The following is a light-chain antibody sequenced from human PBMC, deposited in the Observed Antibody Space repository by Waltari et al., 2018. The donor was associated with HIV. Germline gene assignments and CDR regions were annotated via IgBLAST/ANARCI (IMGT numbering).Light chain of an antibody. Sequence: DLMLTQSPDPLTVSLGERATIKCGSSTSVLYGSDNKNYLAWYQQKPGQSPKVLFYWASSRESGVPDRFSASGSGTDFTLTINSLQAEDVAVYFCHQYFTASWTFGRGTTVQI. CDR2: WAS. V-gene: IGKV4-1*01. J-gene: IGKJ4*01. CDR3: HQYFTASWT. CDR1: TSVLYGSDNKNY.